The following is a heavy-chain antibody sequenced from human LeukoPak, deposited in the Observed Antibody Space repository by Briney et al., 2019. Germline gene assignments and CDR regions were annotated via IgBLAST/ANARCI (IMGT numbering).Heavy chain of an antibody. J-gene: IGHJ4*02. CDR3: ARDVIQPWLLFDY. Sequence: GGSLRLSCAASGFTFSSYEMNWVRQAPGKGLEWDSYISSSGGTIYYADSVKGRFTISRDNAKNSLYLQMNSLRAEDTAVYYCARDVIQPWLLFDYWGQGTLVTVSS. D-gene: IGHD5-18*01. CDR2: ISSSGGTI. CDR1: GFTFSSYE. V-gene: IGHV3-48*03.